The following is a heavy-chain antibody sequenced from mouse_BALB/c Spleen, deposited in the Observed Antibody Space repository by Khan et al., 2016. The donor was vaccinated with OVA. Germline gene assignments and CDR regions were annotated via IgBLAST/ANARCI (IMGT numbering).Heavy chain of an antibody. CDR2: IRYDGDS. CDR3: ARGGSSGPAWFTY. CDR1: GYSIISGYF. Sequence: EVQLVESGPGLVKPSQSLSLTCSVTGYSIISGYFWNWIRQFPGNKLEWMGYIRYDGDSNYNPSLKNRISIPRDTSKNLFFLKFKSVTPEDTATYYGARGGSSGPAWFTYWGQGTLVTVSA. D-gene: IGHD3-1*01. V-gene: IGHV3-6*02. J-gene: IGHJ3*01.